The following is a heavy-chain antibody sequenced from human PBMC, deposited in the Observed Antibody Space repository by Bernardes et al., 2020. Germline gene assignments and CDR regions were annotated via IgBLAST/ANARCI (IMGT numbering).Heavy chain of an antibody. Sequence: LSLTCAVYGGSFSGYYWSWIRQPPGKGLEWIGEINYSGSTNYKPSLKSRVTISVDTSKNQFSLKLISVTAADTAVYYCARGRIGYCSTTSCYWYYYQYYMDVWGKGTTVTVSS. D-gene: IGHD2-2*01. CDR1: GGSFSGYY. J-gene: IGHJ6*03. CDR3: ARGRIGYCSTTSCYWYYYQYYMDV. V-gene: IGHV4-34*01. CDR2: INYSGST.